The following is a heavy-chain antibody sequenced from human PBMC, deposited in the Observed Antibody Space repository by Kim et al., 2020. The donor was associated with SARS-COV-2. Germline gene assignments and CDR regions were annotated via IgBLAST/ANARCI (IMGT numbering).Heavy chain of an antibody. V-gene: IGHV5-10-1*01. Sequence: GESLKISCKGSGYSFTSYWISWVRQMPGKGLEWMGRIDPSDSYTNYSPSFQGHVTISADKSISTAYLQWSSLKASDTAMYYCARRAGFGTEGRVDAFDIWGQGTMVTVSS. CDR2: IDPSDSYT. D-gene: IGHD3-10*01. CDR1: GYSFTSYW. J-gene: IGHJ3*02. CDR3: ARRAGFGTEGRVDAFDI.